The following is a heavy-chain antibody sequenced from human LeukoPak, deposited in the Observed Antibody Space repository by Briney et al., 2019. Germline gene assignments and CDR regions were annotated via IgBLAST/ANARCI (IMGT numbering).Heavy chain of an antibody. CDR3: ARVDTAMVGSAFDI. CDR1: GYTFTSYY. Sequence: ASVKVSCKASGYTFTSYYIHWARQVPGQGLEWMGLVNPSDGRPTYAQTFQGRVTMTRDTSISTAYMELSRLRSDDTAVYYCARVDTAMVGSAFDIWGQGTMVTVSS. D-gene: IGHD5-18*01. V-gene: IGHV1-46*01. CDR2: VNPSDGRP. J-gene: IGHJ3*02.